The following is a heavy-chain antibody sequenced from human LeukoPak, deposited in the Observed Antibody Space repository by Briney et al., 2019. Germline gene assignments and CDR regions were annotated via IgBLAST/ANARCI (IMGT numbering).Heavy chain of an antibody. CDR1: DGSISSSSYY. V-gene: IGHV4-39*07. J-gene: IGHJ4*02. CDR2: IYYSGDT. Sequence: SETLSLTCTVSDGSISSSSYYWGWIRQPPGKGLEWIGSIYYSGDTYYSPSLKSRVTISVDTSKNQFSLKLSSVTAADTAVYYCARGDPFDYWGQGTLVTVSS. CDR3: ARGDPFDY. D-gene: IGHD2-21*02.